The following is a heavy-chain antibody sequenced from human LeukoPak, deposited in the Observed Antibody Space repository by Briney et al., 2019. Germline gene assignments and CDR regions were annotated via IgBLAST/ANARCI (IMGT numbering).Heavy chain of an antibody. D-gene: IGHD3-10*01. Sequence: GGSLRLSCAASEFTFRDYQMTWIRQAPGKGLEWVSYISSSGTVIYYADSVKGRFTISRDNAKNSLYLQMNSLRAEDTAVYYCARGRYYYGSWYMDVWGQGTTVTVSS. V-gene: IGHV3-11*01. CDR3: ARGRYYYGSWYMDV. CDR1: EFTFRDYQ. CDR2: ISSSGTVI. J-gene: IGHJ6*02.